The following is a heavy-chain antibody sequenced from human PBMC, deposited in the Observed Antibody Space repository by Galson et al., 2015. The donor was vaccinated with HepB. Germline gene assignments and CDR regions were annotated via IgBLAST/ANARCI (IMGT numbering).Heavy chain of an antibody. Sequence: ETLSLTCTVSGGSISSSSYYWGWIRQPPGKGLEWIGSIYYSGSTYYNPSLKSRVTISVDTSKNQFSLKLSSVTAADTAVYYCARFGSSPLGYWGQGTLVTVSS. J-gene: IGHJ4*02. CDR3: ARFGSSPLGY. D-gene: IGHD3-16*01. CDR1: GGSISSSSYY. CDR2: IYYSGST. V-gene: IGHV4-39*07.